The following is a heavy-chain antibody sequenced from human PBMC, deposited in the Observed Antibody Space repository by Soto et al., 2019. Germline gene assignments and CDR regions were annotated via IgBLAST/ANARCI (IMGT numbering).Heavy chain of an antibody. CDR2: ISNSGDSA. V-gene: IGHV3-23*01. CDR1: GLTFSSFA. Sequence: EAQLLESGGGLVQPGGSLRLSCAASGLTFSSFAMSWVRQAPGKGLEWVSTISNSGDSAHYADSVKGRFTISRDNSKNTLYLQMNSLRGEDKAIYYCAKDLWAIVVVPTAIEAYDIWGQGTMVTVSS. D-gene: IGHD2-2*01. CDR3: AKDLWAIVVVPTAIEAYDI. J-gene: IGHJ3*02.